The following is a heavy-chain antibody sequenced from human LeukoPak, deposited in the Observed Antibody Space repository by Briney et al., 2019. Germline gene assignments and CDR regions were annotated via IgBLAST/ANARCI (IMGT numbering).Heavy chain of an antibody. CDR3: ARGADYYDTSRYQYYFDY. CDR2: FTSGGTT. V-gene: IGHV3-NL1*01. J-gene: IGHJ4*02. CDR1: GFTLSNYG. D-gene: IGHD3-22*01. Sequence: QAGGSLRLSCAASGFTLSNYGMHWVRQAPGKGLEWVSVFTSGGTTYYTDSVKGRFTISRDNSKNTLYLQMNSLRVEDTAMYYCARGADYYDTSRYQYYFDYWGQGTLVTVSS.